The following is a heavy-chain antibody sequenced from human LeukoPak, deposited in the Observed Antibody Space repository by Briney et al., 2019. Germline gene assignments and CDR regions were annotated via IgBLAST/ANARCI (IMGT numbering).Heavy chain of an antibody. CDR2: ISSSSSTI. J-gene: IGHJ4*02. CDR3: AKDGNSLFDY. D-gene: IGHD4-23*01. CDR1: GFTFSNYN. Sequence: GGSLRLSCAASGFTFSNYNMNWVRQAPGKGLEWVSYISSSSSTIYYANSVKGRFTISRDNAKKSLYLQMNSLRAEDTAVYYCAKDGNSLFDYWGQGTLVTVSS. V-gene: IGHV3-48*04.